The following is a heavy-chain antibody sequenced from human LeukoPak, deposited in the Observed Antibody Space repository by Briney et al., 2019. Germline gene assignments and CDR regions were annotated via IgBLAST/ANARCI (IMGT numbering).Heavy chain of an antibody. CDR2: IYYSGST. J-gene: IGHJ3*02. V-gene: IGHV4-59*01. Sequence: SETLSLTCTVSGGSISSYHWSWIRQPPGKGLEWIGYIYYSGSTNYNPSLKSRVTISVDTSKNQFSLKLSSVTAADTAVYYCARVSINSYAFDIWGQGTMVTVSS. D-gene: IGHD2/OR15-2a*01. CDR3: ARVSINSYAFDI. CDR1: GGSISSYH.